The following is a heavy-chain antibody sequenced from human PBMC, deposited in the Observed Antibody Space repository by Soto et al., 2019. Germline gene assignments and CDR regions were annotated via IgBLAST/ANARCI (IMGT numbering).Heavy chain of an antibody. J-gene: IGHJ4*02. CDR2: INPGNGNT. Sequence: QVQLVQSGAEVKKPGASVKVSCKASGYTFTSYPMHWVRQAPGQRLEWMGWINPGNGNTKYSQKFQGRVTTTRDTSASTAYMELSSLRSEDTAVYYCASDKAGLGDYWGQGTLVTVSP. CDR1: GYTFTSYP. V-gene: IGHV1-3*01. CDR3: ASDKAGLGDY.